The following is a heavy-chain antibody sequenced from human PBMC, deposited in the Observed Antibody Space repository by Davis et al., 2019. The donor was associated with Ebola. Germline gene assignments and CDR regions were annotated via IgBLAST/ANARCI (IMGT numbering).Heavy chain of an antibody. Sequence: ASVKVSCKASGYIFTGYAMHWVRQAPGQRLEWMGWINAGNGNTKYSQKFQGRVTITRDTSASTAYMELSSLRSEDTAVYYCRIVVVPKSANDAFDIWGQGTMVAVSS. D-gene: IGHD2-2*01. CDR3: RIVVVPKSANDAFDI. J-gene: IGHJ3*02. V-gene: IGHV1-3*01. CDR2: INAGNGNT. CDR1: GYIFTGYA.